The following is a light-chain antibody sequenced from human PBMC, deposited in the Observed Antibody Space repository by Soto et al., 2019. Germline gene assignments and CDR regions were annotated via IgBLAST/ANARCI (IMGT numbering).Light chain of an antibody. V-gene: IGKV1-5*01. CDR1: QSISNW. CDR3: QQYNNWPPGIT. Sequence: DIQMTQSPSTLPASVGDRVTITGRASQSISNWLAWYQQKPGTAPKVLIYHASNLQSGVPSRFSGSGSGTEFTLTISSLQPDDFATYYCQQYNNWPPGITFGQGTRLEIK. J-gene: IGKJ5*01. CDR2: HAS.